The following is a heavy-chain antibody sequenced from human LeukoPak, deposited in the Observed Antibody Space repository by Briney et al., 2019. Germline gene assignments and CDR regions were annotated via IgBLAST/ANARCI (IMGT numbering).Heavy chain of an antibody. J-gene: IGHJ4*02. V-gene: IGHV4-31*03. CDR1: GGSISSGGYY. Sequence: SETLSLTCTVSGGSISSGGYYWSWIRQHPGKGLEWIGCIYYSGSTYYNPSLKSRVTISVDTSKNQFSLKLSSVTAADTAVYYCARSGTDYYDSSGYLPHFDYWGQGTLVTVSS. CDR3: ARSGTDYYDSSGYLPHFDY. D-gene: IGHD3-22*01. CDR2: IYYSGST.